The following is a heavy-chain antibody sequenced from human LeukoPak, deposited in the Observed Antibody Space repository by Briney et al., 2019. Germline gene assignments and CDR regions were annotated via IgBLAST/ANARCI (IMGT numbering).Heavy chain of an antibody. J-gene: IGHJ4*02. CDR3: STVEHF. CDR2: ISNSGGST. Sequence: PGGSLRLSCAASGFTFSSYAMSWVRQAPGKGLEWVSSISNSGGSTYYADSVKGRFTISRDDVKNMLYLQMNSLRVEDTGLYYCSTVEHFWGQGTLVTVSS. V-gene: IGHV3-23*01. CDR1: GFTFSSYA. D-gene: IGHD1-1*01.